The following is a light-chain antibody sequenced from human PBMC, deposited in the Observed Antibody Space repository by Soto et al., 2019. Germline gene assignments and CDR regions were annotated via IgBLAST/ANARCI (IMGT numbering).Light chain of an antibody. CDR3: QQYNNWPPNT. V-gene: IGKV3-15*01. CDR2: GAS. CDR1: QSVSRN. Sequence: EIVMTQSPATLSVSPGERATLSCRASQSVSRNLAWYQQKPGQAPRLLIYGASTRATGIPARFSGSGSGTEFTLTISSLQSEDFAVYYCQQYNNWPPNTFGPGTKVDIK. J-gene: IGKJ3*01.